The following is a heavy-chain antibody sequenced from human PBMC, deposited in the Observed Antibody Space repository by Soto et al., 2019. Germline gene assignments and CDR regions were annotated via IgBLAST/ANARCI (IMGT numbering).Heavy chain of an antibody. CDR1: GFTFSSRA. J-gene: IGHJ4*02. CDR3: AKDTRGPDY. Sequence: EVQLLESGGGFVQPGGSLRLSCAASGFTFSSRAMSWVRQAPGKGLEWVSSIYASNNNTYYADSVKGRFTISRDNSRNTLYLLMISLRAEDTALYYCAKDTRGPDYWGQGTLVTVSS. CDR2: IYASNNNT. D-gene: IGHD2-2*01. V-gene: IGHV3-23*05.